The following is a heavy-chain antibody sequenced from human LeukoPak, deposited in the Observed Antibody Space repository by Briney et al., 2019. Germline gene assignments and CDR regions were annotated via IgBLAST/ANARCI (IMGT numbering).Heavy chain of an antibody. D-gene: IGHD2-15*01. CDR2: IYYSGST. CDR3: ARYALDCSGGGCYSERYYFDY. CDR1: GGSISSYY. V-gene: IGHV4-59*08. Sequence: PSETLSLTCTVSGGSISSYYWSWIRQPPGKGLEWMGYIYYSGSTNYNPSLKSRVTISVDTSKNQFSLKLSSVTAADTAVYYCARYALDCSGGGCYSERYYFDYWGQGTLVTVSS. J-gene: IGHJ4*02.